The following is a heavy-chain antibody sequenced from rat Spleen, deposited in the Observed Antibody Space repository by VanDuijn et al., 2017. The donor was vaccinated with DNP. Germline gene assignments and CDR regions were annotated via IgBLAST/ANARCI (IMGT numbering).Heavy chain of an antibody. D-gene: IGHD1-11*01. V-gene: IGHV3-1*01. J-gene: IGHJ2*01. Sequence: EVQLQESGPGLVKPSQSLSLICSVTGYSITSSYRWNWIRKFPGNKMEWIGHISYSGSTSYNPSLKSRISITRDTSKNQFFLQLNSVTTEDTATYYCARYYGGPLDYWGQGVMVTVSS. CDR1: GYSITSSY. CDR2: ISYSGST. CDR3: ARYYGGPLDY.